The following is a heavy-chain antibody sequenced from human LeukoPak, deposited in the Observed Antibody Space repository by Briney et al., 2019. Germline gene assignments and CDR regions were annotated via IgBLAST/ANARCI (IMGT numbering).Heavy chain of an antibody. D-gene: IGHD4-17*01. CDR1: GYTFTGYY. J-gene: IGHJ4*02. V-gene: IGHV1-2*02. CDR2: INPNSGGT. CDR3: ARETHYGDYGTNFDY. Sequence: ASVKVSCKASGYTFTGYYMHWVRQAPGQGLEWMGWINPNSGGTNYAQKFQGRVTMTRDTSISTAYMELSRLRSDDTAVYYCARETHYGDYGTNFDYWGQGTLVTVPS.